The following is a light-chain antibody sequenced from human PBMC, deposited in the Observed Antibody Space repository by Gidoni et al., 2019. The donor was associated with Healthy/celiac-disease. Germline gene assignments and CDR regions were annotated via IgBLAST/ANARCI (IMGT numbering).Light chain of an antibody. CDR1: QSISSY. J-gene: IGKJ1*01. V-gene: IGKV1-39*01. Sequence: DIQMTQSPSSLSAAVGDRVTITCRASQSISSYVNWYQQKPGKAPKLLIYAASSLQSGVPSRFSGSGSGTDFTLTISSLQPEDFATYYCQQSYSTPPWTCGQGTKVEIK. CDR3: QQSYSTPPWT. CDR2: AAS.